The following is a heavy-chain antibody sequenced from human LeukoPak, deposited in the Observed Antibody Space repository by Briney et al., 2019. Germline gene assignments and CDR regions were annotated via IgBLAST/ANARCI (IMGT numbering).Heavy chain of an antibody. Sequence: PGGSLRLSCAASGFTFSSYSMNWVRQAPGKGLEWVSSISSSSSYIYYADSVKGRFTISRDNAKNSLYLQMNSLRAEDTAVYYCARDSEYCSGGSCYSYYYYYYMDVWGKGTTVTVSS. CDR1: GFTFSSYS. J-gene: IGHJ6*03. V-gene: IGHV3-21*01. CDR3: ARDSEYCSGGSCYSYYYYYYMDV. D-gene: IGHD2-15*01. CDR2: ISSSSSYI.